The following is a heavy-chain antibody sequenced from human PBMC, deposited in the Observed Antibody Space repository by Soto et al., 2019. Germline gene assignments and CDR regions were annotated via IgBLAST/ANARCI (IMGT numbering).Heavy chain of an antibody. CDR2: FDPEDGET. CDR3: AIGGATLKDWFDP. V-gene: IGHV1-24*01. Sequence: GAAVKVSCKVSGYTLTELSMHWVRQAPGKGLEWMGGFDPEDGETIYAQKFQGRVTMTEDTSTDTAYMELSSLRSEDTAVYYCAIGGATLKDWFDPWGQGTLVTVSS. CDR1: GYTLTELS. D-gene: IGHD1-26*01. J-gene: IGHJ5*02.